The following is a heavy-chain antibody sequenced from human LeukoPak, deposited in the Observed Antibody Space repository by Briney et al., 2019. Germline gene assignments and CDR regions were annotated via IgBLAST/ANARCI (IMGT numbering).Heavy chain of an antibody. J-gene: IGHJ5*02. CDR3: ARDLWEARTVGMTQFDP. Sequence: ASVKVSCKASGYTFTSYGISWVRQAPGQGLEWMGWISAYNGNTNYAQKLQGGVTMTTDTSTSTAYMELRSLRSDDTAVYYCARDLWEARTVGMTQFDPWGQGTLVTVSS. CDR2: ISAYNGNT. V-gene: IGHV1-18*01. D-gene: IGHD1-26*01. CDR1: GYTFTSYG.